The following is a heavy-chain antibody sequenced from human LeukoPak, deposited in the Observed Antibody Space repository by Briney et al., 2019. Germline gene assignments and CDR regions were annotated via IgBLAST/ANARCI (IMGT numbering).Heavy chain of an antibody. CDR2: MNPNSGST. CDR3: ARGYSGCDSSGYYPIPWYFDL. V-gene: IGHV1-8*01. Sequence: ASVKVSCKASGYTFTSYDINWVRQATGQGLEWVGWMNPNSGSTGYAQNFQGRVTMTRNTSKSTAYMELSSLRSEDTAVYYCARGYSGCDSSGYYPIPWYFDLWGRGTLVTVSS. D-gene: IGHD3-22*01. J-gene: IGHJ2*01. CDR1: GYTFTSYD.